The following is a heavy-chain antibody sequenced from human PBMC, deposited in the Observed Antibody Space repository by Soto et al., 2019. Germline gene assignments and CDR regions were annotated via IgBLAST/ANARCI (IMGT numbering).Heavy chain of an antibody. J-gene: IGHJ5*02. CDR2: IYYSGST. CDR1: GGSISSGDYY. CDR3: ARDVRIAAAGTSSYNWFDP. Sequence: SETLSLTCTVSGGSISSGDYYWSWIRQPPGKGLEWIGYIYYSGSTNYNPSLKSRVTISVDTSKNQFSLKLSSVTAADTAVYYCARDVRIAAAGTSSYNWFDPWGQGTLVTVSS. V-gene: IGHV4-61*08. D-gene: IGHD6-13*01.